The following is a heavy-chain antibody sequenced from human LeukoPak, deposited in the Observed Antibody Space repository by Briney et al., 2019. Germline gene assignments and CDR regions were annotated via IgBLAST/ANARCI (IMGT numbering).Heavy chain of an antibody. CDR1: GFTFSSYA. V-gene: IGHV3-23*01. CDR2: ISGSGGST. J-gene: IGHJ6*02. Sequence: GGSLRLSCAASGFTFSSYAMSWVRQAPGKGLEWVSAISGSGGSTYYADSVKGRFTISRDNSKNTLYLQMNSLRAEDTAVYYCAKDYRHYYDSSGYYYYYYYGMDVWGQGTTVTVSS. D-gene: IGHD3-22*01. CDR3: AKDYRHYYDSSGYYYYYYYGMDV.